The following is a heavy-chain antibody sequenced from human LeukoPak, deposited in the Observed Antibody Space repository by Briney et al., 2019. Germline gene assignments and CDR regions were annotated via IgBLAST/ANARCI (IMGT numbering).Heavy chain of an antibody. CDR3: ARDQEGFDY. V-gene: IGHV1-46*01. J-gene: IGHJ4*02. CDR1: GYIFTSYY. CDR2: IYPRDGST. Sequence: ASVKVSCKASGYIFTSYYMHWVRQAPGQGLEWMGMIYPRDGSTSYAQRFQDRVTVTRDTSTSTVHMELSGLRSEDTAVYYCARDQEGFDYWGQGTLVTVSS.